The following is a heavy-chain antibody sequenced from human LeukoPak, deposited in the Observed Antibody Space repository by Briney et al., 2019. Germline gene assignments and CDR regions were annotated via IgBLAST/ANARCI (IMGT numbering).Heavy chain of an antibody. Sequence: PSETLSLTCTVSGNSISSGDNYWSWIRQPAGKGLEWIGRIYTSGSTNYNPSLKRRITISVDTSKNQLSLKLTSVTAADTAVYYCAGYSGYDPDAFHIWGQGTMVTVSS. J-gene: IGHJ3*02. CDR2: IYTSGST. CDR1: GNSISSGDNY. CDR3: AGYSGYDPDAFHI. V-gene: IGHV4-61*02. D-gene: IGHD5-12*01.